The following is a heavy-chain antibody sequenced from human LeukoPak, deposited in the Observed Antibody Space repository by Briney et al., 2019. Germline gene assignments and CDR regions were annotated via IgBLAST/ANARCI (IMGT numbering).Heavy chain of an antibody. V-gene: IGHV4-34*01. CDR2: INHSGST. CDR3: ARGKFDY. CDR1: GGSFSGYY. J-gene: IGHJ4*02. Sequence: SETLSLTCAVYGGSFSGYYWSWIRQPPGKGLEWIGEINHSGSTNYNPSLKSRVTISVDTSKNQFSLKLSSVTAADTAVYYCARGKFDYWGQGTLVTVSS.